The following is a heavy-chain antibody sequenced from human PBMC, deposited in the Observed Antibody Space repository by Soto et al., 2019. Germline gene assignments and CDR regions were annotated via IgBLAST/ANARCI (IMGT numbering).Heavy chain of an antibody. D-gene: IGHD6-25*01. J-gene: IGHJ6*02. V-gene: IGHV3-30-3*01. CDR3: ARDASRPQSYYYGMDV. CDR1: GFTFSSYA. Sequence: QVQLVESGGGVVQPGRSLRLSCAASGFTFSSYAMHWVRQAPGKGLEWVAVISYDGSNKYYADSVKGRFTISRDNSKNTLYLQMNSLRAEDTAVYYCARDASRPQSYYYGMDVWGQGTTVTVAS. CDR2: ISYDGSNK.